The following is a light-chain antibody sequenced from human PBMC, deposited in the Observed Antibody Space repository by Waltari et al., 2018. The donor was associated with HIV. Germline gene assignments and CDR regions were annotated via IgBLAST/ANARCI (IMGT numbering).Light chain of an antibody. Sequence: QSVLAQPPSASGTPGQRITISCSGSSSNIGISTLNWYQQLPGTAPKLLIYSNNQRPSGVPDRSSGSKSGTSASLAISGLQSEDEGDYYCAAWDDRLNGPVFGGGTKLTVL. V-gene: IGLV1-44*01. CDR2: SNN. CDR1: SSNIGIST. CDR3: AAWDDRLNGPV. J-gene: IGLJ2*01.